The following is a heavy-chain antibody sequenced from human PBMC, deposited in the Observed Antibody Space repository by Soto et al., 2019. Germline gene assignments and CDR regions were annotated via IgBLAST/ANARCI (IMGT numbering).Heavy chain of an antibody. CDR1: GVSVNSGGYH. V-gene: IGHV4-30-2*01. J-gene: IGHJ3*02. CDR2: MSHSGST. CDR3: ARSDWGYHLHDAFDI. Sequence: SETLSLTCAVFGVSVNSGGYHWIWNGQPKGKGLEWIGEMSHSGSTYYIPSRKSRVTISVDRSKNQFSLKLSSVTAADTAVYYCARSDWGYHLHDAFDIWGQGTMVTVSS. D-gene: IGHD2-21*01.